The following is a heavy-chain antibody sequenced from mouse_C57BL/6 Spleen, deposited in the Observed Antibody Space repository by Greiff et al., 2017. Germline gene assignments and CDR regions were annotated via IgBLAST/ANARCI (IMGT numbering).Heavy chain of an antibody. CDR3: AIPAVVERDFDY. CDR1: GYTFTSYW. CDR2: IHPNSGST. J-gene: IGHJ2*01. V-gene: IGHV1-64*01. D-gene: IGHD1-1*01. Sequence: QVQLQQPGAELVKPGASVKLSCKASGYTFTSYWMHWVKQRLGQGLEWIGMIHPNSGSTNYNEKFKSKATLTVDKSSSTAYMQLSSLTSEDSAVYYCAIPAVVERDFDYWGQGTTLTVSS.